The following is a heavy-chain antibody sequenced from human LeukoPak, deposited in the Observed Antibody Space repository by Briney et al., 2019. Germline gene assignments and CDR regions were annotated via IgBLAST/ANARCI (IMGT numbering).Heavy chain of an antibody. CDR2: NSGSGGST. CDR3: AKLGIVVVPAAIRDGVDY. V-gene: IGHV3-23*01. D-gene: IGHD2-2*02. Sequence: PGGSLRLSCAASGFTFSSYAMSWVRQAPGKGLEWVSANSGSGGSTYYADSVKGRFTISRDNSKNTLYLQMNSLRAEDTAVYYCAKLGIVVVPAAIRDGVDYWGQGTLVTVSS. CDR1: GFTFSSYA. J-gene: IGHJ4*02.